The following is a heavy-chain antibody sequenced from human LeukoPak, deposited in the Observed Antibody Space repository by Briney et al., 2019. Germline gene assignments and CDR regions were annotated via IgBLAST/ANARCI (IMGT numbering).Heavy chain of an antibody. CDR1: GFTFSSYS. V-gene: IGHV3-21*01. D-gene: IGHD2-2*01. J-gene: IGHJ4*02. CDR3: ARERASFFDY. CDR2: ISSSSSYI. Sequence: GGSLRLSCAASGFTFSSYSMNWVRQAPGKGLEWVSSISSSSSYIYYADSVKGRFTISRDNAENSLYLQMNSLRAEDTAVYYCARERASFFDYWGQGTLVTVSS.